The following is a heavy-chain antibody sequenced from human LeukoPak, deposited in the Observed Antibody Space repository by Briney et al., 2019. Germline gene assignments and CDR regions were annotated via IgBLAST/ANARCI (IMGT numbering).Heavy chain of an antibody. Sequence: SVKASCKASGGTFSSYAISWVRQAPGQGLEWMGGIIPIFGTANYAQKFQGRVTITTDESTSTAYMELSSLRSEDTAVYYCARGIIYCTNGVCYTPDHYYYYMDVWGKGTTVTVSS. D-gene: IGHD2-8*01. CDR3: ARGIIYCTNGVCYTPDHYYYYMDV. J-gene: IGHJ6*03. V-gene: IGHV1-69*05. CDR1: GGTFSSYA. CDR2: IIPIFGTA.